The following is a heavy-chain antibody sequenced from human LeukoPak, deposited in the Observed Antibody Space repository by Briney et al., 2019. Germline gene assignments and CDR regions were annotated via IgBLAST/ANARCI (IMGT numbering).Heavy chain of an antibody. D-gene: IGHD1-26*01. CDR2: ISGSGGVT. CDR1: RFTFSSYA. V-gene: IGHV3-23*01. Sequence: TGGSLRLSCAASRFTFSSYAMSWVRQAPGKGLEWVSAISGSGGVTYYADSVKGRFTVSRDNSKNSLYLQMSSLTAADTAVYYCAKDRSIGTYYTFDHWGQGTLVTVSS. CDR3: AKDRSIGTYYTFDH. J-gene: IGHJ4*02.